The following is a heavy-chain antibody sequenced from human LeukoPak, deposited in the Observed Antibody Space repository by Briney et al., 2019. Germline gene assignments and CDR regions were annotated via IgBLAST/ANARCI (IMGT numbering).Heavy chain of an antibody. CDR2: IRYDGNNK. V-gene: IGHV3-30*02. J-gene: IGHJ6*03. CDR1: GFTFSDYS. Sequence: TGGSLRLSCAASGFTFSDYSMHWVRQAPGKGLNWVAFIRYDGNNKYYADSVKGRFTISRDNSRNTLYLQMNSLRAEDTALYYCAKDGDTVSGTYYFDMDVWGKGTTVTISS. CDR3: AKDGDTVSGTYYFDMDV. D-gene: IGHD1-26*01.